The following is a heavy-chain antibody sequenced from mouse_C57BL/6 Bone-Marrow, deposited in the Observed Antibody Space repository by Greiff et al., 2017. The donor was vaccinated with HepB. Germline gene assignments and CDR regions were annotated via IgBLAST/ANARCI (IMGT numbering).Heavy chain of an antibody. CDR2: ISDGGSYT. CDR3: ASDYDYDGGY. V-gene: IGHV5-4*03. Sequence: EVKLMESGGGLVKPGGSLKLSCAASGFTFSSYAMSWVRQTPEKRLEWVATISDGGSYTYYPDNVKGRFTISRDNAKNNLYLQMSHLKSEDTAMYCCASDYDYDGGYWGQGTTLTGSS. J-gene: IGHJ2*01. CDR1: GFTFSSYA. D-gene: IGHD2-4*01.